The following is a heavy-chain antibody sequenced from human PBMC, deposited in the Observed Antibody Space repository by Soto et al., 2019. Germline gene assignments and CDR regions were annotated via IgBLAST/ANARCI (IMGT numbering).Heavy chain of an antibody. J-gene: IGHJ4*02. Sequence: PGGSLRLSCAASGFTFSSYSMNWVRQAPGKGLEWVASISSSSSYIYYANSVKGRFTNSRDNAKNSLYLQMNSLRAEDTAVYYCARERGSSWPFDYWGRGTLVTVSS. D-gene: IGHD6-13*01. CDR1: GFTFSSYS. V-gene: IGHV3-21*01. CDR3: ARERGSSWPFDY. CDR2: ISSSSSYI.